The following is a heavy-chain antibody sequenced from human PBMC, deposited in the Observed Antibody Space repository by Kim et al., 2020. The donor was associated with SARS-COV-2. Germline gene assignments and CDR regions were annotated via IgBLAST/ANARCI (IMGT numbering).Heavy chain of an antibody. D-gene: IGHD6-13*01. V-gene: IGHV4-59*13. CDR3: ARVKQSSSWYLAYYGMDV. J-gene: IGHJ6*02. Sequence: SETLSLTCTVSGGSISSYYWSWIRQPPGKGLEWIGYIYYSGSTNYNPSLKSRVTISVDTSKNQFSLKLSSVTAADTAVYYCARVKQSSSWYLAYYGMDVWGQGTTVTVSS. CDR2: IYYSGST. CDR1: GGSISSYY.